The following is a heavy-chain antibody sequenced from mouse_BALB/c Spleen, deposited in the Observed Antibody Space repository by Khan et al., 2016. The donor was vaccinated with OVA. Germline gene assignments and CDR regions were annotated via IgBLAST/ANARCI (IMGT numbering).Heavy chain of an antibody. CDR2: IHYSGST. CDR3: AGGLPTY. CDR1: GYSITSGYN. V-gene: IGHV3-1*02. Sequence: EVQLQESGPDLVKPSQSLSLTCTVTGYSITSGYNWHWIRQFPGNKLEWMGYIHYSGSTNYNPSLKSRISFTRDTSKNQFFLQLNSVTSEDTATYYCAGGLPTYWGQGTLVTVSA. J-gene: IGHJ3*01.